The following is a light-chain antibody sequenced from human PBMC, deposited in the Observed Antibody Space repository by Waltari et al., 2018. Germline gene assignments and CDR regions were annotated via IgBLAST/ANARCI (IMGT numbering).Light chain of an antibody. CDR3: HSRDASGVGGS. CDR2: DKN. Sequence: SSELTQDPAVSVAMGQTVRLTCKGDSLRSYYASWYQQRPGQAPILVMYDKNNRPSGVPDRFSGSTSDNTASLTITGAQAEDEASYYCHSRDASGVGGSFGGGTKLTVL. V-gene: IGLV3-19*01. J-gene: IGLJ2*01. CDR1: SLRSYY.